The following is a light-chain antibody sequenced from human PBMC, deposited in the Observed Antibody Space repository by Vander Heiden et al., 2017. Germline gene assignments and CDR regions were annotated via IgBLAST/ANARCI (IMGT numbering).Light chain of an antibody. CDR3: CSYAGSYTWV. V-gene: IGLV2-11*01. CDR2: DVT. J-gene: IGLJ3*02. CDR1: SSDVDAYDY. Sequence: QSALTQPRSVSGSPGQSVTISCCGTSSDVDAYDYVSWYQQQQGKAPNLLIYDVTKWPSGVPDRFSGSKSGNTATLTISGLLTEDEADYYCCSYAGSYTWVFGGGTKVTVL.